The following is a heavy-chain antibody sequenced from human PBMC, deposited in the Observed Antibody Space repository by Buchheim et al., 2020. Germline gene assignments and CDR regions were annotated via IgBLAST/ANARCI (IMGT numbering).Heavy chain of an antibody. V-gene: IGHV4-34*01. CDR2: MNHSGDT. Sequence: QVQLQQWGAGLLKTSETLSLTCAVYGGSFSGYSWTWIRQPPGKGLEWIGEMNHSGDTKCSPSLKSRVTISEDKSKNRFSLKLSSVTAADTAVYYCARGGYSYTFDYLRQGTL. D-gene: IGHD5-18*01. CDR3: ARGGYSYTFDY. CDR1: GGSFSGYS. J-gene: IGHJ4*02.